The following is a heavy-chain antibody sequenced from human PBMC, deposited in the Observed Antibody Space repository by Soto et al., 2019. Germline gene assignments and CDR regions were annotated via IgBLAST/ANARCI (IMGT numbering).Heavy chain of an antibody. V-gene: IGHV3-33*01. J-gene: IGHJ4*02. CDR3: ARDPYSSGWYLFH. CDR1: GFTFSSYG. Sequence: PGGSLRLSCAASGFTFSSYGMHWVRQAPGKGLEWVAVIWYDGSNKYYADSVKGRFTISRDNSKNTLYLQMNSLRAEDTAVYYCARDPYSSGWYLFHWGQGTLVTVSS. D-gene: IGHD6-19*01. CDR2: IWYDGSNK.